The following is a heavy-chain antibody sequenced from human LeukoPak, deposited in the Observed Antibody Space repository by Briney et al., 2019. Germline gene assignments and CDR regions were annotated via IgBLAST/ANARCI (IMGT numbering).Heavy chain of an antibody. J-gene: IGHJ4*02. D-gene: IGHD3-3*01. CDR2: IHYTGNT. CDR1: DVSINNYY. CDR3: ARASSSPGSGYYPFDY. V-gene: IGHV4-59*01. Sequence: SETLSLTCTVSDVSINNYYWSWIRQPPGKGLEWIGYIHYTGNTNYNPSLKSRLIISIDTSKNQFSLKLRSVTAADTALYFCARASSSPGSGYYPFDYWGQGILVTVSS.